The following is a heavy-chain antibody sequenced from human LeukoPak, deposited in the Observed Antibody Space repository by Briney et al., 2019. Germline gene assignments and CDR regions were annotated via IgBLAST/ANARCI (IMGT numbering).Heavy chain of an antibody. Sequence: GASVQFSSKASGYTFTGYYIHWVRRAPGQGREWMGWINPNSGGTNYAQKFQGRVTMTRDTSISTAYMELRRLRSDDRAVYYCARGPPTIVVVITTGDFDSWGQGTLVPVSS. CDR2: INPNSGGT. CDR1: GYTFTGYY. V-gene: IGHV1-2*02. CDR3: ARGPPTIVVVITTGDFDS. D-gene: IGHD3-22*01. J-gene: IGHJ4*02.